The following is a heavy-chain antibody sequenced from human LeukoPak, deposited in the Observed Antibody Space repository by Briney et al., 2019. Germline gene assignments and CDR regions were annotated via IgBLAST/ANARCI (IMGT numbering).Heavy chain of an antibody. CDR1: GFTFSSYS. J-gene: IGHJ4*02. CDR3: ARDSPVNGIRFLEWSTTFDY. V-gene: IGHV3-21*01. Sequence: GGSLRLSCAASGFTFSSYSMNWVRQAPGKGLEWASSISSSSSYIYYADSVEGRFTISRDNAKNSLYLQMNSLRAEDTAVYYCARDSPVNGIRFLEWSTTFDYWGQGTLVTVSS. CDR2: ISSSSSYI. D-gene: IGHD3-3*01.